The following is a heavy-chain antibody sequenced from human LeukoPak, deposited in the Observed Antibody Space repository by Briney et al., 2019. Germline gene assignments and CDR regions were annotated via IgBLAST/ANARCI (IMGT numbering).Heavy chain of an antibody. CDR2: INPSGGST. Sequence: GASVKVSCKASGYIFTSYYMHWVRQAPGQGLEWMGIINPSGGSTSYAQKFQGRVTMTRDTSTSTVYMELSSLRSEDTAVYYCAREGSSGWDGEYYYYGMDVWGQGTTVTVSS. CDR1: GYIFTSYY. J-gene: IGHJ6*02. V-gene: IGHV1-46*01. D-gene: IGHD6-19*01. CDR3: AREGSSGWDGEYYYYGMDV.